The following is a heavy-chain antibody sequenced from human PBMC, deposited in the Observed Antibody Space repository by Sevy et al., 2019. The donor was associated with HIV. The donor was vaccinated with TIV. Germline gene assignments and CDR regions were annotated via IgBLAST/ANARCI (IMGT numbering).Heavy chain of an antibody. CDR2: ISSTGSHK. CDR1: GFNFRTHA. Sequence: GGSLRLSCAASGFNFRTHAMHWVRQPPGKGLEWVAVISSTGSHKYYANSVGGRFTISRDNSENTLSLQMNGLRLDDTGLYYCAREAGYTTTWSPGNYWGLGTLVTVSS. CDR3: AREAGYTTTWSPGNY. V-gene: IGHV3-30-3*01. D-gene: IGHD5-12*01. J-gene: IGHJ4*02.